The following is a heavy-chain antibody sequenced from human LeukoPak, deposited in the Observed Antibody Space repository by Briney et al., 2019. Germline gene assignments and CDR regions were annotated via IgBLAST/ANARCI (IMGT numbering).Heavy chain of an antibody. CDR1: GYTFTGYY. J-gene: IGHJ4*02. D-gene: IGHD5-18*01. CDR3: AREAGHTAMDYYFDY. V-gene: IGHV1-2*02. Sequence: EASVKVSCKASGYTFTGYYMHWVRQAPGQGLEWMGWINPNSGGTNYAQKFQGRVTMTRDTSISTAYMELSRLRSDDTAVYYCAREAGHTAMDYYFDYWGQGTLVTVSS. CDR2: INPNSGGT.